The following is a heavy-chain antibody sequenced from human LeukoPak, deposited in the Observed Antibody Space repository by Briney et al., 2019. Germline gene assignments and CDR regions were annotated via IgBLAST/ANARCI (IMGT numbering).Heavy chain of an antibody. CDR3: AKGRAKATVTAGDH. D-gene: IGHD4-17*01. CDR2: ISGSGGST. V-gene: IGHV3-23*01. Sequence: GGSLRLSCAASGFTFSSYAMSWVRQAPGKGLEWVSAISGSGGSTHYADSVKGRFTISRDNSKNTLYPQMNSLRADDTAVYYCAKGRAKATVTAGDHWGQGTLATVSS. CDR1: GFTFSSYA. J-gene: IGHJ4*02.